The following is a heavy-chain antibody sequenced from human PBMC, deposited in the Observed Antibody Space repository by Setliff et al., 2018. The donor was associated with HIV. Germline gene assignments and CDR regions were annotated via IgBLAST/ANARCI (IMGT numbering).Heavy chain of an antibody. J-gene: IGHJ4*01. D-gene: IGHD1-1*01. Sequence: NPSETLPLTCTVSGDSVSSRSYYWSWIRQPPGKGLEWIGYISYSGSTNYNPSLKSRVTISVDTSKNHFSLKLRSVTAAYTAVYYCAQLGMFDDFDYWGHGTLVTVSS. CDR2: ISYSGST. CDR3: AQLGMFDDFDY. CDR1: GDSVSSRSYY. V-gene: IGHV4-61*03.